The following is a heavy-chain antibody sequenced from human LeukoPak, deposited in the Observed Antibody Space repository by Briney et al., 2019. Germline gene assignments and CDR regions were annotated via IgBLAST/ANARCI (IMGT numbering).Heavy chain of an antibody. CDR1: GGSINSGGYS. V-gene: IGHV4-30-4*07. Sequence: SETLSLTCVVSGGSINSGGYSWSWIRQPPGKGLGWIGYVYDSGSTLYNPSLESRLTISIDTSRNQFSLRLSSVTAADTAVYFCARYSLSREDFQDWGQVTLVTVSS. CDR3: ARYSLSREDFQD. CDR2: VYDSGST. D-gene: IGHD6-13*01. J-gene: IGHJ1*01.